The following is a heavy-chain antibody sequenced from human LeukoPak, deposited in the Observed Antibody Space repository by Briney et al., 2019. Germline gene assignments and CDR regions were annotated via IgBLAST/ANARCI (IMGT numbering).Heavy chain of an antibody. CDR3: ARGYYYDSSGYKSLNYYYYYGMDV. V-gene: IGHV1-69*10. CDR2: IITILGIA. Sequence: SVKLSCKASGGTFSSYAISWARQAPGQGLEWMGRIITILGIANYAQKFQGRVTITADKSTTTAYMQLSSLRSEDTAVYYCARGYYYDSSGYKSLNYYYYYGMDVWGQGTTVTVSS. CDR1: GGTFSSYA. D-gene: IGHD3-22*01. J-gene: IGHJ6*02.